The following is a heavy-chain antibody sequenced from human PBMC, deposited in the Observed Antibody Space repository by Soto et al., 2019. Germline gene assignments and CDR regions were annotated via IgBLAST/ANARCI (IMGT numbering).Heavy chain of an antibody. V-gene: IGHV3-11*05. CDR1: GFTFSDYY. D-gene: IGHD2-2*01. CDR2: ISSSSSYT. Sequence: PGGSLRLSCAASGFTFSDYYMSWIRQAPGKGLEWVSYISSSSSYTNYADYVKGRFTISRDNAKNSLYLQMNSLRAEDTAVYYCASDIVVVPAALYYGMDVWGQGTTVTVSS. CDR3: ASDIVVVPAALYYGMDV. J-gene: IGHJ6*02.